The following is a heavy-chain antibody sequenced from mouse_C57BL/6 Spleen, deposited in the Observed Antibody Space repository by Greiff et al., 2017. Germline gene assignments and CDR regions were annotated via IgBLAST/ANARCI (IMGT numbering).Heavy chain of an antibody. D-gene: IGHD2-1*01. V-gene: IGHV1-80*01. J-gene: IGHJ4*01. CDR2: LYPGDGDT. CDR1: GYAFSSYW. Sequence: QVQLQQSGAELVKPGASVKISCKASGYAFSSYWMNWVKQRPGKGLEWIGQLYPGDGDTNYNGKFKGKATLTADKSSSTAYMQLSSLTSEDSAVYFCARGGNRNYYYAMDYWGQGTSVTVSS. CDR3: ARGGNRNYYYAMDY.